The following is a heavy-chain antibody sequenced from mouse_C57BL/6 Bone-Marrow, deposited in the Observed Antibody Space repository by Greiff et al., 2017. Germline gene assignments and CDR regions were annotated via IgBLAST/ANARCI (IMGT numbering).Heavy chain of an antibody. CDR1: GFTFSDYG. V-gene: IGHV5-17*01. D-gene: IGHD1-1*01. Sequence: EVQRVESGGGLVKPGGSLKLSCAASGFTFSDYGMHWVRQAPEKGLEWVAYISSGSSTIYYADTVKGRFTISRDNAKNTLFLQMTSLRSEDTAMYYCARNLLLLGYVPCCYAMDYWGQGTSVTVSS. J-gene: IGHJ4*01. CDR2: ISSGSSTI. CDR3: ARNLLLLGYVPCCYAMDY.